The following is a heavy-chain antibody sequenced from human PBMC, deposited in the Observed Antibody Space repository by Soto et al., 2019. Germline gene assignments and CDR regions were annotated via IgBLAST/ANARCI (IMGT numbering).Heavy chain of an antibody. CDR2: ISSSSSTI. CDR1: GFTFSSYS. D-gene: IGHD3-22*01. J-gene: IGHJ4*02. V-gene: IGHV3-48*02. CDR3: ARASYDSSGYYRPGDY. Sequence: LRLSCAASGFTFSSYSMNWVRQAPGKGLEWVSYISSSSSTIYYADSVKGRFTISRDNAKNSLYLQMNSLRDEDTAVYYCARASYDSSGYYRPGDYWGQGTLVTVSS.